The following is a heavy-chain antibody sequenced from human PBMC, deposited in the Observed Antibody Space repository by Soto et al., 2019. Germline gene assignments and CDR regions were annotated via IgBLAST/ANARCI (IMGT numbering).Heavy chain of an antibody. CDR1: GGSFSGYY. V-gene: IGHV4-34*01. Sequence: SETLSLTCAVYGGSFSGYYWSWIRQPPGKGLEWIGEINHSGSTNYNPSLKSRVTISVDTSKNQFSLKLSSVTAADTAVYYCASSYSRIAALRDWGQGTLVTVSS. D-gene: IGHD6-13*01. CDR2: INHSGST. J-gene: IGHJ4*02. CDR3: ASSYSRIAALRD.